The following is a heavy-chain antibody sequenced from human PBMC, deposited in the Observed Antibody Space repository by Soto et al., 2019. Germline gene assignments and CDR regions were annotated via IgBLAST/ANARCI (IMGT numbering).Heavy chain of an antibody. Sequence: SETLSLTCTVSGVSISSSSYYWGWIRQPPGKGLEWIGSIYYIGNTYYNPSLKSRVTISIDTSENQFSLRPNSVTAADTAVYFCARRGSAVSVATGFDPWGQGTPVTVSS. V-gene: IGHV4-39*01. CDR3: ARRGSAVSVATGFDP. D-gene: IGHD1-1*01. CDR1: GVSISSSSYY. CDR2: IYYIGNT. J-gene: IGHJ5*02.